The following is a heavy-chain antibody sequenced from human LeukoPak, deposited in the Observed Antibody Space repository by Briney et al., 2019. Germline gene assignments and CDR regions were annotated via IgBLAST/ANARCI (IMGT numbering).Heavy chain of an antibody. CDR3: ARFLYSGSYSRSLLGSDV. V-gene: IGHV1-8*01. Sequence: ASVKVSCKASGYTFTSYNINWVRQATGQGLEWMGWMNPNSGNTGYAQKFQGRVTMTRNTSISTAYMELSSLRSEDTAVYYCARFLYSGSYSRSLLGSDVWGKGTTVTVSS. CDR2: MNPNSGNT. J-gene: IGHJ6*04. CDR1: GYTFTSYN. D-gene: IGHD1-26*01.